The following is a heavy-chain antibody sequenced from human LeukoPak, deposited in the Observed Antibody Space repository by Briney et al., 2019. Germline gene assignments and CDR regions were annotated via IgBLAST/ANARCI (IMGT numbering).Heavy chain of an antibody. CDR2: INHSGST. D-gene: IGHD6-13*01. Sequence: SSETLSLTCAVYGGSFSGYYWSWIRQPPGKGLGWIGEINHSGSTNYNPSLKSRVTISVDTSKNQFSLKLSSVTAADTAVYYCARLRRSSSWYKAHWFDPWGQGTLVTVSS. J-gene: IGHJ5*02. V-gene: IGHV4-34*01. CDR1: GGSFSGYY. CDR3: ARLRRSSSWYKAHWFDP.